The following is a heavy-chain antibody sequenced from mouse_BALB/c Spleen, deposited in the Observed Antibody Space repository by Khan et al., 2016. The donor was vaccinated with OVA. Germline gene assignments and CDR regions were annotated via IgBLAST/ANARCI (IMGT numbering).Heavy chain of an antibody. Sequence: VQLQQSGPELVKPGASVKISCKASGYSFTGYFMNWVMQSHGKSLEWIGRINPHIGETFYNQTFKGKATLTVDESSSTAHMELRSLESEDSAVYYCAIIYRSDFDYWGQGTTLTVSS. CDR2: INPHIGET. D-gene: IGHD1-1*01. CDR3: AIIYRSDFDY. CDR1: GYSFTGYF. J-gene: IGHJ2*01. V-gene: IGHV1-20*02.